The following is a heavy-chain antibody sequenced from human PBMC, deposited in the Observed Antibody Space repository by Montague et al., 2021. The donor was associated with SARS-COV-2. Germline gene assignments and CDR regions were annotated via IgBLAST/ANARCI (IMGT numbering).Heavy chain of an antibody. CDR1: GFTFSDPY. V-gene: IGHV3-72*01. CDR3: TRADKSVYSFDY. Sequence: SLRLSCAASGFTFSDPYMAWVRQAPGKGLEWVGRSRNKANGYSTAYAASVKGRFTISRDDSMNFLYIQMNSLRTEDTAIYYCTRADKSVYSFDYWGQGTLVTISS. CDR2: SRNKANGYST. D-gene: IGHD5/OR15-5a*01. J-gene: IGHJ4*02.